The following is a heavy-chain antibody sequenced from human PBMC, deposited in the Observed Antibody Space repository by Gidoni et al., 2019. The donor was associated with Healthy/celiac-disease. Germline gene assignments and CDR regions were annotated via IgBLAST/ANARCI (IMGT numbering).Heavy chain of an antibody. J-gene: IGHJ6*02. V-gene: IGHV3-15*01. CDR1: GFTFSNAW. CDR2: IKSKTDGGTT. CDR3: TAALLRSYCGGDCYSYYYYGMDV. Sequence: EVQLVESGGGLVKPGGSLRLSCAASGFTFSNAWMSWVRQAPGKGLEWVGRIKSKTDGGTTDYAAPVKGRFTISRDDSKNTLYLQMNSLKTEDTAVYYCTAALLRSYCGGDCYSYYYYGMDVWGQGTTVTVSS. D-gene: IGHD2-21*02.